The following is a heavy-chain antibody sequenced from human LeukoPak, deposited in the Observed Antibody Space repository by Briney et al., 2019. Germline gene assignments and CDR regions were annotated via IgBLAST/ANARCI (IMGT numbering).Heavy chain of an antibody. J-gene: IGHJ6*02. V-gene: IGHV4-34*01. CDR2: INHSGST. Sequence: SETLSLTCAVYGGSFSGYYWSWIRQPPGKGLEWIGEINHSGSTNYNPSLKSRVTISVDTSKNQFSLKLSSVTAADTAVYYCARDRARSGSGYYYYYYYGMDVWGQGTTVTVSS. CDR1: GGSFSGYY. D-gene: IGHD3-22*01. CDR3: ARDRARSGSGYYYYYYYGMDV.